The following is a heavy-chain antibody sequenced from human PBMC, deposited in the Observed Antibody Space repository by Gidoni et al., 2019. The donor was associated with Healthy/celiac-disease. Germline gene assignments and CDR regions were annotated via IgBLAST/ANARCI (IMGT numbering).Heavy chain of an antibody. Sequence: QVQLQQWGAGLLKPSETLSLTCAVYGGSFSGYYWSWIRQPPGKGLEWIGEINHSGSTNYNPSLKSRVTISVDTSKNQFSLKLSSVTAADTAVYYCARGPRGYSYGYGYMDVWGKGTTVTVSS. V-gene: IGHV4-34*01. J-gene: IGHJ6*03. CDR2: INHSGST. D-gene: IGHD5-18*01. CDR3: ARGPRGYSYGYGYMDV. CDR1: GGSFSGYY.